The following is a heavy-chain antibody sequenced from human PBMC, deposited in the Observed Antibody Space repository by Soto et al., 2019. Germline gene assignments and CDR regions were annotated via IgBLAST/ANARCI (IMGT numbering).Heavy chain of an antibody. CDR3: ARADTDYGGNSAYVDY. J-gene: IGHJ4*02. D-gene: IGHD4-17*01. V-gene: IGHV4-4*02. Sequence: QVQLQESGPGLVKPSGTLSLTCAVSSGSISSSNWWSWVRQPPGKGLEWIGEIYHSGSTNYNPSLKSRVTRAVDKSKNQFSLKLSSVTAADTAVYYCARADTDYGGNSAYVDYWGQGTLVTVSS. CDR1: SGSISSSNW. CDR2: IYHSGST.